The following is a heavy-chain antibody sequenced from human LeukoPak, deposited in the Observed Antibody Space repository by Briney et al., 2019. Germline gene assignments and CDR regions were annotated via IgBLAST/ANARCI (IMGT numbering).Heavy chain of an antibody. CDR2: MNPNSGNT. V-gene: IGHV1-8*01. J-gene: IGHJ4*02. CDR3: ATYRYYDSSGELDY. D-gene: IGHD3-22*01. Sequence: ASVKVSCKASGDTFSSSAITWVRQAPGQGLEWMGWMNPNSGNTGYAQKFQGRVTMTRNTSISTAYMELSSLRSEDTAVYYCATYRYYDSSGELDYWGQGTLVTVSS. CDR1: GDTFSSSA.